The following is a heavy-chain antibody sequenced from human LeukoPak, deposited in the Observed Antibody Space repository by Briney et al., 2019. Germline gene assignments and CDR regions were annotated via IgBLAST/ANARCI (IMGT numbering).Heavy chain of an antibody. CDR3: ARGNDGSGSPSYYFYYMDV. D-gene: IGHD3-10*01. CDR1: GGTFSSYA. J-gene: IGHJ6*03. CDR2: IIPIFGTA. V-gene: IGHV1-69*13. Sequence: SVKVSCKASGGTFSSYAISWVRQAPGQGLEWMGGIIPIFGTANYAQKFQGRVTITADESTSTAYMELSSLRSEDTAVYYCARGNDGSGSPSYYFYYMDVWGKGTTVTVSS.